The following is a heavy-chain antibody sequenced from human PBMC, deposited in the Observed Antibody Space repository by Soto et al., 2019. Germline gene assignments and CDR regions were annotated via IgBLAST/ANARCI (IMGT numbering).Heavy chain of an antibody. CDR3: VRGKVNFDY. CDR2: IYQSGNT. CDR1: DYSISSGYH. Sequence: SETLSLTCIVSDYSISSGYHWGWIRQPPGKGLECIGTIYQSGNTYYNPSLKSRVILSIDTSKNQFSLKLSTVTAADTAVYYCVRGKVNFDYWGMGILVTVSS. J-gene: IGHJ4*02. V-gene: IGHV4-38-2*02.